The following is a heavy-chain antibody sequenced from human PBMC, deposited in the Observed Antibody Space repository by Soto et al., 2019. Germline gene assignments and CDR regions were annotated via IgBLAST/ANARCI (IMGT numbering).Heavy chain of an antibody. CDR2: IWYDGSNK. V-gene: IGHV3-33*01. J-gene: IGHJ4*02. D-gene: IGHD2-2*01. Sequence: GGSLRVSWAASGFTFSSYGMHWVRQAPGKGLEWVAVIWYDGSNKYYADSVKGRFTISRDNSKNTLYLQMNSLRAEDTAVYYCARGCLWVVPAAMLGVCPTGFDYWGQGTLVTVSS. CDR3: ARGCLWVVPAAMLGVCPTGFDY. CDR1: GFTFSSYG.